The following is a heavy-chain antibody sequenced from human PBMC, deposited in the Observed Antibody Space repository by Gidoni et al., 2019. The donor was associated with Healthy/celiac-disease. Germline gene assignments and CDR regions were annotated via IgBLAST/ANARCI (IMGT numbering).Heavy chain of an antibody. CDR3: ASSVVVVPAARSFDYYYMDV. D-gene: IGHD2-2*01. J-gene: IGHJ6*03. V-gene: IGHV4-61*02. CDR1: GGSISSGSYY. Sequence: QVQLQESGPGLVKTSQTLSLTCTVSGGSISSGSYYCSWIRQPDGKGLEWIGRIYTSGSTNYNPSLKSRVTISVDTSKNQFSLKLSSVTAADTAVYYCASSVVVVPAARSFDYYYMDVWGKGTTVTVSS. CDR2: IYTSGST.